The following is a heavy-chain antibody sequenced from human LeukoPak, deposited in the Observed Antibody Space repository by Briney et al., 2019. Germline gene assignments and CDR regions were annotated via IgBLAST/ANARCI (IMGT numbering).Heavy chain of an antibody. CDR3: ARKHYYDRAHFDY. Sequence: KTSETLSLTCAVYGGSFSGYYWSWIRQPPGKGLEWIGEINHSGSTNYNPSLKSRVTISVDTSKNQFSLKLSSVTAADTAVYYCARKHYYDRAHFDYWGQGTLVTVSS. D-gene: IGHD3-22*01. CDR2: INHSGST. J-gene: IGHJ4*02. CDR1: GGSFSGYY. V-gene: IGHV4-34*01.